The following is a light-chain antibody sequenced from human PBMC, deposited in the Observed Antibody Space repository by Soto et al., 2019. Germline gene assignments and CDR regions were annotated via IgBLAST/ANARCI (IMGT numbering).Light chain of an antibody. J-gene: IGKJ5*01. CDR3: QQRSNWPPEIT. CDR1: QSVSSY. V-gene: IGKV3-11*01. Sequence: ESVLTQSPATLSLSPGERATLSCRASQSVSSYLAWYQQKPGQAPRLLIYDASNRATGIPARFSGSGSGTDFTLTISSLEPEDFAVYYCQQRSNWPPEITFGQGTRL. CDR2: DAS.